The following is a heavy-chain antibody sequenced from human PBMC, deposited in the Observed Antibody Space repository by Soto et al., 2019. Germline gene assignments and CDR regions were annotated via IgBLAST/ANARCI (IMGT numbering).Heavy chain of an antibody. CDR2: MSYSGST. D-gene: IGHD6-19*01. V-gene: IGHV4-39*07. J-gene: IGHJ4*02. CDR1: GGSISSSSSY. Sequence: PSETLSLTCTVSGGSISSSSSYWGWIRQPPGKGLEWIGSMSYSGSTNHNPSLKSRVTLSVDTTQNQFSLKLTSVTAADTAVYYCARGGGWSLLVYWGQGTLVTVSS. CDR3: ARGGGWSLLVY.